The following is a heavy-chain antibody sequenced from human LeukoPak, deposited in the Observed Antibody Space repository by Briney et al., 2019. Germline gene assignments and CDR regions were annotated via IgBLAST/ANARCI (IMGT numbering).Heavy chain of an antibody. D-gene: IGHD6-6*01. CDR3: ARGGKAARTTSDYYYYYMDV. CDR2: IYYSGST. CDR1: GGSISSGDYY. Sequence: SQTLSLTCTVSGGSISSGDYYWSWIRQPPGKGLEWIGYIYYSGSTYYNPSLKSRVTISVDTSKYQFSLKLSSVTAADTAVYYCARGGKAARTTSDYYYYYMDVWGKGTTVTVSS. V-gene: IGHV4-30-4*08. J-gene: IGHJ6*03.